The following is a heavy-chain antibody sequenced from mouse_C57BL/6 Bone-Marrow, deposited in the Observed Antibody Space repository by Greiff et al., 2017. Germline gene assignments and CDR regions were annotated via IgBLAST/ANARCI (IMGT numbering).Heavy chain of an antibody. J-gene: IGHJ2*01. D-gene: IGHD2-2*01. CDR2: INPGSGGT. Sequence: QVQLKESGAELVRPGTSVKVSCKASGYAFTNYLIEWVKQRPGQGLEWIGVINPGSGGTNYNEKFKGKATLTADKSSSTAYMQLSSLTSEDSAVYFWARYRGYEGYYFDYWGQGTTLTVSS. V-gene: IGHV1-54*01. CDR1: GYAFTNYL. CDR3: ARYRGYEGYYFDY.